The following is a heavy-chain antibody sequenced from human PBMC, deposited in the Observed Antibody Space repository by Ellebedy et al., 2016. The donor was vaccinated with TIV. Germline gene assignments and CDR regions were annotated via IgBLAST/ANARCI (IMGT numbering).Heavy chain of an antibody. CDR2: ISGSSSYI. CDR1: GFTFSSYS. J-gene: IGHJ5*02. D-gene: IGHD3-9*01. V-gene: IGHV3-21*01. CDR3: ARVTINNVGWFDP. Sequence: GESLKISXAASGFTFSSYSMNWVRQAPGKGLEWVSSISGSSSYIYYADSVKGRFTISRDNAKNSLYLQMNSLRAEDTAVYYCARVTINNVGWFDPWGQGTLVTVSS.